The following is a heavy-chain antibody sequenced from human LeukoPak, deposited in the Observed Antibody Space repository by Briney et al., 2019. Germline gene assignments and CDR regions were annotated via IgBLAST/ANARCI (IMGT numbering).Heavy chain of an antibody. Sequence: GASLRLSCAASGFTFSSYAMSWVRQAPGKGLEWVGRIKSKTDGGTTDYAAPVKGRFTISRDDSKNTLYLQMNSLKTEDTAVYYCTTDYDILTGYYTPDAFDIWGQGTMVTVSS. CDR2: IKSKTDGGTT. CDR3: TTDYDILTGYYTPDAFDI. D-gene: IGHD3-9*01. J-gene: IGHJ3*02. V-gene: IGHV3-15*01. CDR1: GFTFSSYA.